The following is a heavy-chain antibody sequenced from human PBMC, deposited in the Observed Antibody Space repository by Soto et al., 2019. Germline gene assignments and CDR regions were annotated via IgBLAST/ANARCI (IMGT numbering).Heavy chain of an antibody. D-gene: IGHD2-21*02. CDR3: ARDDATYCGGDCYRYFYYGMDV. CDR1: GGTFSNHA. Sequence: ASVKVSCKASGGTFSNHAISWVRQAPGQGLEWVGGIIPMFPTADYAQRFQGRVTITADDSTTTVYMELSGLRSEDTAVYYCARDDATYCGGDCYRYFYYGMDVWGQGTTVTVSS. J-gene: IGHJ6*02. V-gene: IGHV1-69*13. CDR2: IIPMFPTA.